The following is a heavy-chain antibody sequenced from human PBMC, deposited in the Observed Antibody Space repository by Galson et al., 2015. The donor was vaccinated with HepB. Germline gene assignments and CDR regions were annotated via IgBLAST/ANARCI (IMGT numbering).Heavy chain of an antibody. J-gene: IGHJ6*02. V-gene: IGHV3-74*01. Sequence: SLRLSCAASRFTFSRYWMDWVRQGPGKGLGWVSRINSDGNITTIADSVRGRFTISRDNARNTVYLQLNSLRVEDTAVYYCVSLDMDVWGQGTTVTVSS. CDR3: VSLDMDV. CDR1: RFTFSRYW. CDR2: INSDGNIT.